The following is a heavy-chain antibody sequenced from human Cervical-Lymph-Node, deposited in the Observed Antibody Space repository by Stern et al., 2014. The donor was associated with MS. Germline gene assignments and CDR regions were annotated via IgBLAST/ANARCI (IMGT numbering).Heavy chain of an antibody. V-gene: IGHV3-30*18. CDR1: GFSLSNHN. J-gene: IGHJ4*02. CDR3: AKDDRWSFDY. Sequence: VQLEESGGGVVQPGGSLTLSCAASGFSLSNHNMHWVRQAPGKGLEWVTIISFDGSKKSYADSVMGRFTVSRDNSENTLFLHMNSLRAEDTAVYYCAKDDRWSFDYWGQGTLVAVS. D-gene: IGHD2-15*01. CDR2: ISFDGSKK.